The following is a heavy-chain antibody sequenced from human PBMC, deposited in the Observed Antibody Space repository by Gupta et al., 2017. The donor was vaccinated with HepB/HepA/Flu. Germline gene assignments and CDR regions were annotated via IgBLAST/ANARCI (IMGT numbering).Heavy chain of an antibody. J-gene: IGHJ3*02. V-gene: IGHV3-7*01. CDR2: MNQDGSEK. CDR3: ARDRRTVGRLLGVFDI. D-gene: IGHD3-10*01. CDR1: EFTFSSYW. Sequence: EVQLVESGGGLVQPGGSLRLSCAASEFTFSSYWMSWVRQAPGKGLEWVANMNQDGSEKYYVDSVKGRFTISRDNAKNSLYLQMNSLRDEDTAEYYCARDRRTVGRLLGVFDIWGQGTMVTVSS.